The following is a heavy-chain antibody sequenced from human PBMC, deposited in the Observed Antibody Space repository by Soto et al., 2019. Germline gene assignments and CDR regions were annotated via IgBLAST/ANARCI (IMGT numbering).Heavy chain of an antibody. Sequence: GGSLKISCASSGYTVCSYAMSLARQAPGKGLEWVSAISGSGGSTYYADSVKGRFTISRDNSKNTLYLQMNSLRAEDTAVYYCASGGRWWMYYYGMDVWGQGTSVTVSS. D-gene: IGHD2-15*01. CDR3: ASGGRWWMYYYGMDV. J-gene: IGHJ6*02. CDR1: GYTVCSYA. CDR2: ISGSGGST. V-gene: IGHV3-23*01.